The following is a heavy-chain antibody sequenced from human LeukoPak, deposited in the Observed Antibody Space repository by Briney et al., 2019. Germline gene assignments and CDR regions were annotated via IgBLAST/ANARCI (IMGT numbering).Heavy chain of an antibody. D-gene: IGHD2-15*01. Sequence: GGSLRLSCAASGFTFSSYEMNWVRQAPGKGLEWVSYISTGGSAIYYADSVKGRFTISRDNAKNSLYLQMNSLRAEDAAVYYCARAPVTSCSGVLCYPFDYWGQGTLVTVSS. CDR2: ISTGGSAI. J-gene: IGHJ4*02. CDR1: GFTFSSYE. CDR3: ARAPVTSCSGVLCYPFDY. V-gene: IGHV3-48*03.